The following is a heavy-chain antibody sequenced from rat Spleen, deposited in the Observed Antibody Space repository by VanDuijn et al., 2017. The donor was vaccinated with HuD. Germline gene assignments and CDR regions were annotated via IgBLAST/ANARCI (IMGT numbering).Heavy chain of an antibody. CDR2: ISTGGGST. CDR3: TRDRILRSTGFDY. V-gene: IGHV5-27*01. J-gene: IGHJ2*01. CDR1: GFTFSNYY. D-gene: IGHD1-6*01. Sequence: EVQLVESGGGLVQPGRSLKLSCAASGFTFSNYYMAWVRQAPTKGLEWVAYISTGGGSTYYRDSVKGRFTISRDNAESTLYLQMDSLRSEDTATYYCTRDRILRSTGFDYWGQGVMVTVSS.